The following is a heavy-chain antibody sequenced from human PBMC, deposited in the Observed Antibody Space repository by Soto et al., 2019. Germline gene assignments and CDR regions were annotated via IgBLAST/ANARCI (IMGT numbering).Heavy chain of an antibody. CDR1: GYNFAIFG. CDR3: ARDPHEFWSAYFLEH. D-gene: IGHD3-3*01. J-gene: IGHJ5*02. CDR2: ISAYNGNT. V-gene: IGHV1-18*01. Sequence: ASVKVSCKASGYNFAIFGISWVRQAPGQGLEWMGWISAYNGNTDYAQKFQGRVTMATDTSTSTAYMELRNLTSDDTAVYYCARDPHEFWSAYFLEHWGQGTLVTVSS.